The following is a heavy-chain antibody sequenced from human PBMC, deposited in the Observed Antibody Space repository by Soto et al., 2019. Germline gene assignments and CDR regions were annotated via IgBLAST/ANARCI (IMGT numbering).Heavy chain of an antibody. V-gene: IGHV4-30-4*01. J-gene: IGHJ5*02. Sequence: SETLSLTCTVSDGSISSGDYYWSWIRQPPGKGLEWIGYIYYSGSTYYNPSLKSRVTISVDTSKNQFSLKLSSVTAADTAVYYCARDLRSYDILTGYSRWFDPWGQGXLVTVSS. CDR2: IYYSGST. CDR3: ARDLRSYDILTGYSRWFDP. D-gene: IGHD3-9*01. CDR1: DGSISSGDYY.